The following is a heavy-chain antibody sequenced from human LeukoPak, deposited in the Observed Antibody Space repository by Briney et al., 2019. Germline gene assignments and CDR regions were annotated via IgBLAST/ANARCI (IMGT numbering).Heavy chain of an antibody. D-gene: IGHD3-22*01. CDR2: ISSDGGST. CDR3: AREFYYDSSAFDP. J-gene: IGHJ5*02. Sequence: GGSLRLSCAASGFNFNNFAMHWVRQAPGRGLEYVSAISSDGGSTYYANSVKGRFTVSRDNSKNTLYLQMGSLRADDMAVYYCAREFYYDSSAFDPWGQGTLVTVSS. V-gene: IGHV3-64*01. CDR1: GFNFNNFA.